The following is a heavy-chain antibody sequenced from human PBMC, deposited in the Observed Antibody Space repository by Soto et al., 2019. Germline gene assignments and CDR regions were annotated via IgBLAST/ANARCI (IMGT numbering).Heavy chain of an antibody. D-gene: IGHD3-3*01. Sequence: SHTLCLTCAVSGGTFRGYYWSWIRQPPGKGLEWIGEINHSGSTNCDPSLKSRITISVDTFKKQFSLKLSSVTAADTAVYYCARGFHSYYDFGSGSHPRAHTDAFDIWGQGTM. J-gene: IGHJ3*02. CDR3: ARGFHSYYDFGSGSHPRAHTDAFDI. CDR1: GGTFRGYY. CDR2: INHSGST. V-gene: IGHV4-34*01.